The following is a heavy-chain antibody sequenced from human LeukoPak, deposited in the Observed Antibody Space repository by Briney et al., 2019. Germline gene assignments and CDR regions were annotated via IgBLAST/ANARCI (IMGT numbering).Heavy chain of an antibody. D-gene: IGHD1-1*01. CDR1: GFTFDDYA. Sequence: GGSLRLSCAASGFTFDDYAMHWVRQAPGKGLEWVSGISWNSGSIGYADSVKGRFTISRDNAKNSLYLQMNSLRAEDTALYYCAREMGAATTYFDYWGQGTLVIVSS. CDR2: ISWNSGSI. J-gene: IGHJ4*02. CDR3: AREMGAATTYFDY. V-gene: IGHV3-9*01.